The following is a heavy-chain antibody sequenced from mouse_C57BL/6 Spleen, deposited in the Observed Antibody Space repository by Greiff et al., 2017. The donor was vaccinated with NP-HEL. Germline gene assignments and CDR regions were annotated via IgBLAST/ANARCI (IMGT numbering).Heavy chain of an antibody. V-gene: IGHV1-64*01. CDR2: IHPNSGST. J-gene: IGHJ2*01. Sequence: VQLQQPGAELVKPGASVKLSCKASGYTFTSYWMHWVKQRPGQGLEWIGMIHPNSGSTNYNEKFKSKATLTVDKSSSTAYMQLSSLTSDDSTVYYCARSPYYYGSSYRGFDYWGQGTTLTVSS. CDR1: GYTFTSYW. CDR3: ARSPYYYGSSYRGFDY. D-gene: IGHD1-1*01.